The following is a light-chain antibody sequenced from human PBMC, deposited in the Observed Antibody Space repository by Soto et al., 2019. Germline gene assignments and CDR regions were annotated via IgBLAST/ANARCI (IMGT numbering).Light chain of an antibody. CDR3: QKYSSVIT. CDR1: QGISNF. CDR2: AAS. V-gene: IGKV1-27*01. J-gene: IGKJ5*01. Sequence: DIQMTQSPSSLSASVGGRGTITCRASQGISNFLAWYQQKPGNVPKLLLSAASTWQSGVPSRFSGSGSGTDFTLTITSLQPEDVATYYCQKYSSVITFGQGTRLEIK.